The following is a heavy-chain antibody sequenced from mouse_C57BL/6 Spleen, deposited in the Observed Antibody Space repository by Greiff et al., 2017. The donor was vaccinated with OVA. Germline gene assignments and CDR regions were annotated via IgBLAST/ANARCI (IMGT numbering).Heavy chain of an antibody. Sequence: QVQLQQPGAELVMPGASVKLSCTASGYTFTSYWMHWVKQRPGQGLEWIGEIDPSDSYTNYNQKFKGKSTLTVDKSSSTAYMQLISLTSEDSAVYDGASRYYYGSSYVYFDVWGTGTTVTVSS. V-gene: IGHV1-69*01. CDR1: GYTFTSYW. CDR3: ASRYYYGSSYVYFDV. CDR2: IDPSDSYT. J-gene: IGHJ1*03. D-gene: IGHD1-1*01.